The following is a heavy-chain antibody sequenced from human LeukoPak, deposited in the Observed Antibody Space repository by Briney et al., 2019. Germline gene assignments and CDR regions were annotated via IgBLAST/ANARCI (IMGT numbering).Heavy chain of an antibody. CDR1: GYTFTNYN. D-gene: IGHD3-22*01. J-gene: IGHJ4*02. CDR2: ISAYNGNT. CDR3: ARDLRGSSGYYDFDY. V-gene: IGHV1-18*01. Sequence: ASVKVSCKASGYTFTNYNISWVRQAPGQGLEWMGWISAYNGNTNYAQKLQGRVTMTTDTSTSTAYMELRSLRSDDTAVYYCARDLRGSSGYYDFDYWGQGTLVTVSS.